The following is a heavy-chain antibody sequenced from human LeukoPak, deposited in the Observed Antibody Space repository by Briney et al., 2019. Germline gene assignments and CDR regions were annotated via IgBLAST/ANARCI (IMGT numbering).Heavy chain of an antibody. CDR3: AKPVLGTFGVVITLYYFDY. CDR1: GFTFSSYA. Sequence: GGSLRLSCAASGFTFSSYAMSWVRQAPGKGLEWVSAISGSGGSTYYADSVEGRFTISRDNSKNTLYLQMNSLRAEDTAVYYCAKPVLGTFGVVITLYYFDYWGQGTLVTVSS. CDR2: ISGSGGST. D-gene: IGHD3-3*01. V-gene: IGHV3-23*01. J-gene: IGHJ4*02.